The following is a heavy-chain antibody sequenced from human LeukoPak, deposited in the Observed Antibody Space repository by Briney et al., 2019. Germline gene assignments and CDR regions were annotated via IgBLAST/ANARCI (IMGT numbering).Heavy chain of an antibody. CDR3: AGPYSSSWYWVHPGYYYYGMDV. Sequence: GASVKVSCKASGYTFTSYGISWVRQAPGQGLEWMGWISAYNGNTNYAQKLQGRVTMTTDTSTSTAYMELRSLRSDDTAVYYCAGPYSSSWYWVHPGYYYYGMDVWGQGTLVTVSS. CDR2: ISAYNGNT. V-gene: IGHV1-18*01. CDR1: GYTFTSYG. D-gene: IGHD6-13*01. J-gene: IGHJ6*02.